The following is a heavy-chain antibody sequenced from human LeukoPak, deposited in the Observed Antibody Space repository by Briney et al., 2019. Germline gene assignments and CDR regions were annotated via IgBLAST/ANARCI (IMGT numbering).Heavy chain of an antibody. V-gene: IGHV7-4-1*02. Sequence: ASVKVSCKASGYTFTSYGISWVRQAPGQGLEWMGWINTNTGNPTYAQGFTGRFVFSLDTSVSTAYLQISSLKAEDTAVYYCARHYYSGFFDYWGQGTLVTVSS. D-gene: IGHD3-10*01. J-gene: IGHJ4*02. CDR1: GYTFTSYG. CDR3: ARHYYSGFFDY. CDR2: INTNTGNP.